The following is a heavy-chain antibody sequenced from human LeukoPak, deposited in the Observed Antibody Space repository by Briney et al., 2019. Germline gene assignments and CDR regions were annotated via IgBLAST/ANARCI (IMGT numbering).Heavy chain of an antibody. D-gene: IGHD7-27*01. V-gene: IGHV3-23*01. CDR2: IGGDADGT. CDR3: VHPTGEGWFYFPY. CDR1: GFTVTNFA. Sequence: PGGSLRLSCAASGFTVTNFAIDWVRQAPGKGLEWVATIGGDADGTTYPDRVRGRFFLSRDSSKNTLYLQMNVLTVEDTAVYHCVHPTGEGWFYFPYWGQGTPVTVSS. J-gene: IGHJ4*02.